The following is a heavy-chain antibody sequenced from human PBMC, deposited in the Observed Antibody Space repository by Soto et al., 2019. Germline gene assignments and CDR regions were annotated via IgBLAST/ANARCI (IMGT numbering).Heavy chain of an antibody. J-gene: IGHJ4*02. CDR2: SYYSVST. V-gene: IGHV4-39*01. CDR1: RGSIRSGTNY. Sequence: PSEPLSLTCTVSRGSIRSGTNYWAWIRQPPGKGLEWIANSYYSVSTFYNPSLKSRVTISLETSKNQFSLKLRSVTAADTAVYYCARNQAGWYSECWGKGTLVTISS. D-gene: IGHD6-25*01. CDR3: ARNQAGWYSEC.